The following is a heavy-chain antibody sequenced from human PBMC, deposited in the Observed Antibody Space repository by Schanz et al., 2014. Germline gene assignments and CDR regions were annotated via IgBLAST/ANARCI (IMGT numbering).Heavy chain of an antibody. V-gene: IGHV1-46*01. CDR3: ARDQSPYTNSSDVRYFDY. Sequence: QVQLVQSGAEVKKPGASVKVSCKASGYTFVSYSMHWVRQAPGQGLEWMGIINPSGGGTSYALRFQDRVTVTRDTSRSTVYMELSSLRSEDTAVYYCARDQSPYTNSSDVRYFDYWGQGSLXTVSS. D-gene: IGHD6-6*01. CDR2: INPSGGGT. J-gene: IGHJ4*02. CDR1: GYTFVSYS.